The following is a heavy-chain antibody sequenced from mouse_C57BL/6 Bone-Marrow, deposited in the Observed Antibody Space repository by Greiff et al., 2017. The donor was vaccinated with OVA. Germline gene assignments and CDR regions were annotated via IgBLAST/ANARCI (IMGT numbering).Heavy chain of an antibody. J-gene: IGHJ2*01. D-gene: IGHD1-1*01. CDR1: GYTFTDYY. Sequence: DVKLQESGPVLVKPGASVKMSCKASGYTFTDYYMNWVKQSHGKSLEWIGVINPYNGGTSYNQKFKGKATLTVDKSSSTAYMELNSLTSEDSAVYYCARSLYYYGSSSLDYWGQGTTLTVSS. CDR2: INPYNGGT. CDR3: ARSLYYYGSSSLDY. V-gene: IGHV1-19*01.